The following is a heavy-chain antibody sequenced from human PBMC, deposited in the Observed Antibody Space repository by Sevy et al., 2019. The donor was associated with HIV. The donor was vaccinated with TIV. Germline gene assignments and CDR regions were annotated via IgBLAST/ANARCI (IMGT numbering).Heavy chain of an antibody. V-gene: IGHV3-48*03. Sequence: GGSLRLSCVASGFPFSSYEMNWVRQAPGKGLEWVAFITQSASSTHHSDSVRGRFTVSRDNAKNSVFLQMNSLRVEDTAVYYCARDLPPSATTVAHFDFWGQGTLVTVSS. D-gene: IGHD4-4*01. CDR2: ITQSASST. J-gene: IGHJ4*02. CDR1: GFPFSSYE. CDR3: ARDLPPSATTVAHFDF.